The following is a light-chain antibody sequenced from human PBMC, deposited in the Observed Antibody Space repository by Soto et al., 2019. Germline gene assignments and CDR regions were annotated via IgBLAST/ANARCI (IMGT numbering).Light chain of an antibody. CDR1: QSISSY. CDR2: DAS. CDR3: QQRSNWL. J-gene: IGKJ3*01. V-gene: IGKV3-11*01. Sequence: EIVLTQSPATLSLSPGERATLSCRASQSISSYLAWYQHKPGQAPRLLIYDASNRATGIPARISGSGSGTDLTLTISSLEPEDSAVYYCQQRSNWLFGPGTKVDIK.